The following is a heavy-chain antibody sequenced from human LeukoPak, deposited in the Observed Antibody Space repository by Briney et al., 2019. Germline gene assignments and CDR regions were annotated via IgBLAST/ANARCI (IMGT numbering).Heavy chain of an antibody. CDR1: GHTFTSYY. CDR2: INPSGGST. Sequence: ASVKVSCKASGHTFTSYYMHWVRQAPGQGLEWMGIINPSGGSTSYAQKFQCRVTMTSDTSTSTVYMELSSLRSEDTAVYYCARDAKGYSYGKAPWYYFDYWGQGTLVTVSS. CDR3: ARDAKGYSYGKAPWYYFDY. V-gene: IGHV1-46*01. J-gene: IGHJ4*02. D-gene: IGHD5-18*01.